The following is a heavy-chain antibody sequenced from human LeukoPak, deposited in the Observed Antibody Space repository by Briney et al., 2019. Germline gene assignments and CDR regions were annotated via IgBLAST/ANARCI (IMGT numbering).Heavy chain of an antibody. Sequence: SETLSLTCAVYGGSFSGYYWCWIXXPXXXXXEXIXEINHSRSTNYTPSXKGRVNISVDTSKHQFSLRLSSVTAADTAVYYCARALEGSSGQHWYFDLWGRGTLVTVSS. CDR2: INHSRST. CDR3: ARALEGSSGQHWYFDL. J-gene: IGHJ2*01. D-gene: IGHD6-19*01. CDR1: GGSFSGYY. V-gene: IGHV4-34*01.